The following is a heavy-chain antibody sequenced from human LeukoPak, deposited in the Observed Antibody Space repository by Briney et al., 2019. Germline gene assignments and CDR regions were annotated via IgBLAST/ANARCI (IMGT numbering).Heavy chain of an antibody. V-gene: IGHV4-30-4*01. J-gene: IGHJ6*02. CDR2: IYHSGST. Sequence: PSQTLSLTCTVSGGSISSGDYYWTWIRQPPGKGLEWIGYIYHSGSTYYNPSLKSRVTISIDTSKKQFSLKLSSVNAADTAVYYGARVAKGDDERYFDLSYGIDVWGQGTTVTVSS. CDR3: ARVAKGDDERYFDLSYGIDV. CDR1: GGSISSGDYY. D-gene: IGHD3-9*01.